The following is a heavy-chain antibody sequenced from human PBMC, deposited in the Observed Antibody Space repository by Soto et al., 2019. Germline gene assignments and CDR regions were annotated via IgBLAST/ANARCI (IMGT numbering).Heavy chain of an antibody. J-gene: IGHJ4*02. D-gene: IGHD1-7*01. CDR2: VNTYKGNT. V-gene: IGHV1-18*01. Sequence: QVQLVQSGAEVKKPGASVKVSCKASGYSFTDYGFTWVRQAPGQGLEWMGWVNTYKGNTNYAQKFQGRVTMTTDISTSTAYMELRGLRSDDTALYYCARERGNYMYFDYWGQGTLVTVSS. CDR1: GYSFTDYG. CDR3: ARERGNYMYFDY.